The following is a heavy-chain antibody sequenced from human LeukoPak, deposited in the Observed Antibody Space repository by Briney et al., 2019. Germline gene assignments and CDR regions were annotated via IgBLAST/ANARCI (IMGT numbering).Heavy chain of an antibody. V-gene: IGHV3-69-1*01. CDR3: TNFKPPAPDALDV. J-gene: IGHJ3*01. D-gene: IGHD2/OR15-2a*01. CDR1: GFTVSSNY. CDR2: IRGSGTI. Sequence: GGSLRLSCAASGFTVSSNYMSWVRQAPGKGLEWISYIRGSGTIYYADSVKGRFTISRDNAQRLVYLQMNSLRAEDTAVYYCTNFKPPAPDALDVWGQGTLITVSS.